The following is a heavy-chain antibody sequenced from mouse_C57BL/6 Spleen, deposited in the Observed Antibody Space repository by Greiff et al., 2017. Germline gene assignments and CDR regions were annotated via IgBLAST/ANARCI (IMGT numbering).Heavy chain of an antibody. V-gene: IGHV1-74*01. J-gene: IGHJ2*01. Sequence: QVQLKQPGAELVKPGASVKVSCKASGYTFTSYWMHWVKQRPGQGLEWIGRIHPSDSDTNYNQKFKGKATLTVDKSSSTAYMQLSSLTSEDSAVYYCARNLLRSYFDYWGQGTTLTVSS. CDR2: IHPSDSDT. D-gene: IGHD1-1*01. CDR1: GYTFTSYW. CDR3: ARNLLRSYFDY.